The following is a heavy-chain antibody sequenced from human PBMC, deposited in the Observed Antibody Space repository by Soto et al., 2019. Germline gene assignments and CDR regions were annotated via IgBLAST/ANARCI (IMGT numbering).Heavy chain of an antibody. CDR1: GFTFSNNA. CDR3: ARGTTTSAWSAMEV. J-gene: IGHJ6*02. Sequence: QVQLVESGGGVVQPGRSLRLSCAASGFTFSNNAMDWVRQAPGKGLEWVAVISYDGSNKYIAESVKGRFTISRDNSKNALFLQMNSLRAEDTAVYYCARGTTTSAWSAMEVWGQGTTVTVSS. CDR2: ISYDGSNK. V-gene: IGHV3-30-3*01. D-gene: IGHD1-1*01.